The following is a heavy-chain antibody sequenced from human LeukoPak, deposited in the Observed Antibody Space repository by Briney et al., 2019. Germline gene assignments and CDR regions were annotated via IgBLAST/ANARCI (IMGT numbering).Heavy chain of an antibody. V-gene: IGHV1-69*05. CDR1: GGIFSSYA. CDR3: ARGSNCGGDCYAYYYYYMDV. CDR2: IIPIFGTA. D-gene: IGHD2-21*02. Sequence: GASVKVSCKASGGIFSSYAISWVRQAPGQGLEWMGGIIPIFGTANYAQKFQGRVTITTDESTSTAYMELSSLRSEDTAVYYCARGSNCGGDCYAYYYYYMDVWGKGTTVTVSS. J-gene: IGHJ6*03.